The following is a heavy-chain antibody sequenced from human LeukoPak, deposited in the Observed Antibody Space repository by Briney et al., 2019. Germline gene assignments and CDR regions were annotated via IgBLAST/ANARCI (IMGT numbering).Heavy chain of an antibody. V-gene: IGHV1-69*01. CDR1: GGTLCSYA. J-gene: IGHJ3*02. CDR3: GRGVVIDAFVI. CDR2: IIPIFGTA. Sequence: SVKVSCKASGGTLCSYAISWVRQAPGQGAEWRGGIIPIFGTANYAQRFPGRVTITADESTSTAYMELSSLRSEDTALYYCGRGVVIDAFVIWGQGTMVTVSS. D-gene: IGHD2-21*01.